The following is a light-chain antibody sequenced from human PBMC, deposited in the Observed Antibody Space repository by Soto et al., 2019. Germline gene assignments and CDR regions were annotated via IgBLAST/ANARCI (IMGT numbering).Light chain of an antibody. V-gene: IGKV3-20*01. CDR3: QQYESSVT. Sequence: EIVLTQSPGSLSLSPGEGATLSCRASQSVSSSFFAWYQQKPGQAPSLLIYGASRRATGVPDRFSGSWSGTDFTLISSRLEPEDFAVYYCQQYESSVTFGQGTKVEIK. CDR1: QSVSSSF. CDR2: GAS. J-gene: IGKJ1*01.